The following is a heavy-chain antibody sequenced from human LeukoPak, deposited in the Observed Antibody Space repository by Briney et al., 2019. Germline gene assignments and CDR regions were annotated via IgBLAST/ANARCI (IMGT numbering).Heavy chain of an antibody. D-gene: IGHD3-22*01. CDR1: GFTFSSYW. V-gene: IGHV3-23*01. CDR2: ISGSGGST. CDR3: ATSPYYYDSSGSDI. Sequence: GGSLRLSCAASGFTFSSYWMSWVRQAPGKGLEWVSAISGSGGSTYYADSVKGRFTISRDNSKNTLYLQMNSLRAEDTAVYYCATSPYYYDSSGSDIWGQGTMVTVSS. J-gene: IGHJ3*02.